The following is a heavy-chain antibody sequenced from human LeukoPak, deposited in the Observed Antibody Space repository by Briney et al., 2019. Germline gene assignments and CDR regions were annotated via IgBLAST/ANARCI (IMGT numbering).Heavy chain of an antibody. V-gene: IGHV1-8*01. D-gene: IGHD7-27*01. Sequence: GASVKVSCMASGYTFPSHDINWVRQATGQGLEWMGWINPNNGNTGYAQKFQGRVTMTRNTSINTVYMELSSLRSEDTAVYYCTRNWGEFDPWGQGTLVTVSS. CDR1: GYTFPSHD. CDR2: INPNNGNT. J-gene: IGHJ5*02. CDR3: TRNWGEFDP.